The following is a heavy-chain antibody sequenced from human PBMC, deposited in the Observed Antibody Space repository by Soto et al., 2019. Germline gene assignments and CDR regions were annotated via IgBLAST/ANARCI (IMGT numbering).Heavy chain of an antibody. V-gene: IGHV4-39*01. D-gene: IGHD5-12*01. CDR2: IYYSGST. CDR1: GGSISSSSYY. J-gene: IGHJ4*02. CDR3: ARHLGCGPPSGYAY. Sequence: QLQLQESGPGLVKPSETLSLTCTVSGGSISSSSYYWGWIRQPPGKGLEWIGSIYYSGSTYYNPSLKSRVTISLDTSKDQCSLKLSSVTAADTAVYYCARHLGCGPPSGYAYWGQGTLVTVSS.